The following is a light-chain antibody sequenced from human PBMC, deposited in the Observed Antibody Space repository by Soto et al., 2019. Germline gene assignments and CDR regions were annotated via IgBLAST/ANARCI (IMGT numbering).Light chain of an antibody. V-gene: IGLV2-14*01. CDR2: EVS. CDR3: SSYTSSSPYV. CDR1: SSDVGGYNY. Sequence: QSVLTQPASVSGFPGQSITISCTGTSSDVGGYNYVSWYQQHPGKAPKLMIYEVSNRPSGVSNRFSGSKSGNTASLTISGLQAEDEADYYCSSYTSSSPYVFGTGTKLTVL. J-gene: IGLJ1*01.